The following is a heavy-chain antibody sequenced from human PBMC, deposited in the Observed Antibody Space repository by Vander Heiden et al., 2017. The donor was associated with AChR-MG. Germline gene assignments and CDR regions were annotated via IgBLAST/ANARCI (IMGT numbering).Heavy chain of an antibody. CDR3: ARGGVTIAFDL. D-gene: IGHD4-17*01. CDR1: GFAFRGYA. V-gene: IGHV3-33*01. Sequence: QVQLVESGGGVVQPGTSLRLSCAASGFAFRGYAMHWVRQAPGKGLEWVAVIWNDGSNKFYADSVKGRFTVSRDNSENTVYLQLNSLRGDDTAVYYCARGGVTIAFDLWGQGTLVTVSS. J-gene: IGHJ4*02. CDR2: IWNDGSNK.